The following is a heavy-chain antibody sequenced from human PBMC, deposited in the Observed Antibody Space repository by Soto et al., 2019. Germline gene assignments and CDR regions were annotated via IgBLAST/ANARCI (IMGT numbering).Heavy chain of an antibody. J-gene: IGHJ5*02. CDR2: INAGNGNT. CDR3: ARDNRLQRVVIIRWFDP. D-gene: IGHD3-16*02. CDR1: GYTFTSYA. Sequence: ASVKVSCKASGYTFTSYAMHWVRQAPGQRLEWMGWINAGNGNTKYSQKFQGRVTITRDTSASTAYMELSSLRSEDTAVYYCARDNRLQRVVIIRWFDPWGQGTLVTVSS. V-gene: IGHV1-3*01.